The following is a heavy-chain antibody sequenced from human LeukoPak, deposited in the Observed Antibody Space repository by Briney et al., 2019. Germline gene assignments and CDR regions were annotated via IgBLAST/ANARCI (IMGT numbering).Heavy chain of an antibody. D-gene: IGHD3-10*01. CDR3: ARDRPYGSGTRGGVYYYMDV. Sequence: GASVKVSCKASGYTFTSYYMHWVRQAPGQGLEWIGIINPSGGSTSYAQKFQGRVTMTRDTSTSTVYMELSSLRSEGTAVYYCARDRPYGSGTRGGVYYYMDVWGKGTTVTVSS. V-gene: IGHV1-46*01. CDR2: INPSGGST. J-gene: IGHJ6*03. CDR1: GYTFTSYY.